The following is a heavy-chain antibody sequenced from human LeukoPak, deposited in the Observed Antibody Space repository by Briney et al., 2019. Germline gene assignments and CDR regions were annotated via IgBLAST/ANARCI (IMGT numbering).Heavy chain of an antibody. CDR1: GGSFSGYY. CDR2: IYYSGST. D-gene: IGHD2/OR15-2a*01. CDR3: ARVRNYVLSYGMDV. V-gene: IGHV4-59*01. J-gene: IGHJ6*02. Sequence: PSETLSLTCAVYGGSFSGYYWSWIRQPPGKGLEWIGYIYYSGSTNYNPSLKSRVTISVDTSKNQFSLKLSSVTAADTAVYYCARVRNYVLSYGMDVWGQGTTVTVSS.